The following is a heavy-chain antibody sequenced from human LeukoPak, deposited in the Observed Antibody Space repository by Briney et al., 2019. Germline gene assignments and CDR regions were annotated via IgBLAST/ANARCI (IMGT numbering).Heavy chain of an antibody. V-gene: IGHV2-5*01. Sequence: SGPTLVNPTQTLTLTCAFSGFSLSTSGVAVGWIRQPPGKALERLALIYWNDDQRYSPSLETRLTITKDTSKNQVVLTMTNVDPVDTATYYCAHTHDFGDYAPFDFWGQGTLVTVSS. J-gene: IGHJ4*02. D-gene: IGHD4-17*01. CDR2: IYWNDDQ. CDR3: AHTHDFGDYAPFDF. CDR1: GFSLSTSGVA.